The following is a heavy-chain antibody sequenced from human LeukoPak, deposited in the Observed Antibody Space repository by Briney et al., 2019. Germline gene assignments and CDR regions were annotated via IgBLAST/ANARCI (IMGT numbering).Heavy chain of an antibody. CDR3: ARDAVRPRPRNYFDY. CDR1: GFTFSSYG. J-gene: IGHJ4*02. D-gene: IGHD3-16*01. CDR2: IWYDGSNK. V-gene: IGHV3-33*01. Sequence: GGSLRLSCAASGFTFSSYGMHWVRQAPGKGLEWVAVIWYDGSNKYYADSVKGRFTISRDNSKNTLYLQMNSLRAEDTAVYYCARDAVRPRPRNYFDYWGQGTLVTVSS.